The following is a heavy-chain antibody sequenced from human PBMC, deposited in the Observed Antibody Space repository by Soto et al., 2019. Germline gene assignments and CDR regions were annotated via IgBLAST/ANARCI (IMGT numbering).Heavy chain of an antibody. V-gene: IGHV3-64D*06. CDR2: ISSNGGST. J-gene: IGHJ4*02. D-gene: IGHD5-12*01. CDR3: VKDRYSGYTVGDY. CDR1: GFTFISYA. Sequence: GGSLRLSCSASGFTFISYAMHWVRQAPGKGLEYVSAISSNGGSTYYADSVKGRFTISRDNSKNTLYLQMSSLRAEDTAVYYCVKDRYSGYTVGDYWGQGTLVTVSS.